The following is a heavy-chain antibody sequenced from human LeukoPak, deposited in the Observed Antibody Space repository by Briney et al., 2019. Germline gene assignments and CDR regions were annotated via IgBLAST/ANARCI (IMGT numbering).Heavy chain of an antibody. CDR3: ARRRGYCSSTSCPRSLSVRERWFDP. Sequence: LGESLKISCKGSGYSFTSYWIGWVRQMPGKGLEWMGIIYPGDSDTRYSPSFQGQVTISADKSISTAYLQWSSLKASDTAMYCCARRRGYCSSTSCPRSLSVRERWFDPWGQGTLVTVSS. J-gene: IGHJ5*02. V-gene: IGHV5-51*01. D-gene: IGHD2-2*01. CDR2: IYPGDSDT. CDR1: GYSFTSYW.